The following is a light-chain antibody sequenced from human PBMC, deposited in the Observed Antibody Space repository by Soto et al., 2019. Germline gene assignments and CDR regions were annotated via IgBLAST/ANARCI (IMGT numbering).Light chain of an antibody. CDR2: RNN. CDR1: SSNIGSGFD. CDR3: HSYDISLSGMV. Sequence: QSVLTQPPSVSGAPGQAVTISCAGRSSNIGSGFDVHWYQQLPGTAPKLLIYRNNNRPSGVPDRFFGSKSGTSASLAIIGLQPEDEADYDCHSYDISLSGMVFGGGTKVTVL. J-gene: IGLJ2*01. V-gene: IGLV1-40*01.